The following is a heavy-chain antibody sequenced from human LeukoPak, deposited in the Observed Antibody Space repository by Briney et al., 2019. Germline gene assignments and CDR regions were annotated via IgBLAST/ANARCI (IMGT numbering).Heavy chain of an antibody. Sequence: SETLSLTCAVYGGSFSGYYWSWIRQPPGKGLEWIGEINRSASTNYNPSLKSRVTISIDTSKNQFSLKLSSVTAADTAVYYCASIVVVTAYDYWGQGTLVTVSS. V-gene: IGHV4-34*01. CDR2: INRSAST. CDR1: GGSFSGYY. CDR3: ASIVVVTAYDY. J-gene: IGHJ4*02. D-gene: IGHD2-21*02.